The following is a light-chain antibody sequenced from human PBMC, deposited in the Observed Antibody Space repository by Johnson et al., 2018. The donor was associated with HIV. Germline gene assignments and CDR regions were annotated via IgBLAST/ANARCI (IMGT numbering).Light chain of an antibody. V-gene: IGLV1-51*02. Sequence: QSVLTQPPSVSAAPGLKVTISCSGSSSNIGNNYVSWYQQLPGTAPKLLIYENNKRPSGIPDRFSGSKSGTSATLDITGLQTGDEADYYCATWDTSLSAGGVFGTGTKVTVL. CDR1: SSNIGNNY. J-gene: IGLJ1*01. CDR2: ENN. CDR3: ATWDTSLSAGGV.